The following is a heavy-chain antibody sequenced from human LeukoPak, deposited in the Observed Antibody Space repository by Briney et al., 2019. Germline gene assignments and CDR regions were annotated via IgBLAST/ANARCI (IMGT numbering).Heavy chain of an antibody. V-gene: IGHV3-30*03. CDR3: AREGYYGSGSPPSLYFDY. CDR2: TSSDLNVK. Sequence: GGSLRLSCVASGFPFSSYWMTWVRQAPGKGLEWVAVTSSDLNVKLCADSVKGRFTISRDNSRSTLYLQMNSLRPEDTAIYYCAREGYYGSGSPPSLYFDYWGQGTLVTVSS. CDR1: GFPFSSYW. D-gene: IGHD3-10*01. J-gene: IGHJ4*02.